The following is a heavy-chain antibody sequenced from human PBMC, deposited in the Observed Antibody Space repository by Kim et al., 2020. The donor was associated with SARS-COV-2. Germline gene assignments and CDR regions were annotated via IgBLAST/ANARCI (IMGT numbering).Heavy chain of an antibody. CDR1: GGSISSGGYY. CDR3: ARGVYYGDYWYFDL. V-gene: IGHV4-31*03. Sequence: SETLSLTCTVSGGSISSGGYYWSWIRQHPGKGLEWIGYIYYSGSTYYNPSLKSRVTISVDTSKNQFSLKLSSVTAADTAVYYCARGVYYGDYWYFDLWGRGTLVTVSS. J-gene: IGHJ2*01. CDR2: IYYSGST. D-gene: IGHD4-17*01.